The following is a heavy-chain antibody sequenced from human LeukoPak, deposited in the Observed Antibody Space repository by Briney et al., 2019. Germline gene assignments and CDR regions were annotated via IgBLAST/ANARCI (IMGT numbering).Heavy chain of an antibody. CDR2: ICYDGSNK. D-gene: IGHD6-13*01. J-gene: IGHJ4*02. CDR1: GFTFSSYG. CDR3: ARDGGIAAANPFDY. V-gene: IGHV3-33*01. Sequence: PGGSLRLSCAASGFTFSSYGMHWVRQAPGKGLEWVAVICYDGSNKYYADSLEGRFTIPRDNSKNTLYPQMNSLRAEDTAVYYCARDGGIAAANPFDYWGQGTLVTVSS.